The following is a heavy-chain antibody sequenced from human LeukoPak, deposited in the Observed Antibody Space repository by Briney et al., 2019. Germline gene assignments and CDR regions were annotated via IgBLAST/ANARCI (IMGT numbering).Heavy chain of an antibody. Sequence: GGSLRLSCAASGFSFSSYTMTWVRQAPGKGLEWVSRLDRDGTTTSYADSVYGRFTISRDNAKSTLYLQMRSLRAEDTAVYYCVRDTENIGYDAFEFWGHGTLVTVSS. J-gene: IGHJ5*01. D-gene: IGHD2/OR15-2a*01. CDR3: VRDTENIGYDAFEF. CDR1: GFSFSSYT. CDR2: LDRDGTTT. V-gene: IGHV3-74*01.